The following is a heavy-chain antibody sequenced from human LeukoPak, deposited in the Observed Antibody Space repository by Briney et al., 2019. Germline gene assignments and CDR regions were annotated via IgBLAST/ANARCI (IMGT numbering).Heavy chain of an antibody. CDR1: GYTFTSYA. J-gene: IGHJ4*02. V-gene: IGHV1-3*01. D-gene: IGHD2-2*02. Sequence: ASVKVSCKASGYTFTSYAMHWVRQAPGQSLEWMGWINAGNGNTKYSQKFQGRVTITRDTSASTAYMELRSLRSDDTAVYYCARYYCSSASCYREWFFDYWGQGTLVTVSS. CDR3: ARYYCSSASCYREWFFDY. CDR2: INAGNGNT.